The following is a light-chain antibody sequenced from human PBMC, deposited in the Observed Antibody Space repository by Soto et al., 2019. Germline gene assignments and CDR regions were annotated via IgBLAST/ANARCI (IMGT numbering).Light chain of an antibody. CDR3: QQSYDSPVT. Sequence: DIQMTQSPSTLSASVGDIVTINFRASKNISNFLSWYQHRPGKAPKLLIYAASTLQSGVPSRFSGSGSGTDFTLTISSLQPEDFAAYYCQQSYDSPVTFGQGTRLEIK. V-gene: IGKV1-39*01. CDR1: KNISNF. J-gene: IGKJ5*01. CDR2: AAS.